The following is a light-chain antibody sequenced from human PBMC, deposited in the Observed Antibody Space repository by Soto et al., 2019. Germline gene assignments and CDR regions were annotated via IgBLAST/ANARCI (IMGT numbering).Light chain of an antibody. CDR1: QSVSSN. CDR2: GAS. Sequence: EIVMTQSPATLSVSPGERATLSCRASQSVSSNLAWYQQKPGQAPRLLIYGASTSPTGIPPRFSGSGSGTEFLLTISSLRSEDFAVYYCQQYNNWPPHWTFGQGTKVEIK. J-gene: IGKJ1*01. CDR3: QQYNNWPPHWT. V-gene: IGKV3-15*01.